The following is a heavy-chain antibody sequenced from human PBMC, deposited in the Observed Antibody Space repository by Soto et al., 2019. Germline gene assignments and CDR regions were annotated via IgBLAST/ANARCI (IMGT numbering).Heavy chain of an antibody. V-gene: IGHV1-69*08. CDR3: AREGLPSSVDY. CDR2: IIPILGIA. J-gene: IGHJ4*02. D-gene: IGHD6-6*01. CDR1: GGTFSSYT. Sequence: QVQLVQSGAEVKKPGSSVKVSCKASGGTFSSYTISWVRQAPGQGLEWLGRIIPILGIANYAQKVQGRVTITADKSTSTDYMELSSLRSEDTAVYYCAREGLPSSVDYWGQGTLVTVSS.